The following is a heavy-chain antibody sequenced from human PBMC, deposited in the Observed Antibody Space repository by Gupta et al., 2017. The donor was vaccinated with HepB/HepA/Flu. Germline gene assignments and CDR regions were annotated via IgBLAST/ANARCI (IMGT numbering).Heavy chain of an antibody. D-gene: IGHD3-3*01. V-gene: IGHV3-9*01. CDR3: AKDRQAFWSGYYANYFDY. CDR1: GFTFDDYA. CDR2: ISWNSGSI. Sequence: EVQLVESGGGLVQPGRSLRLSCAASGFTFDDYAMHWVRQAPGKGLEWVSGISWNSGSIGYADSVKGRFTISRDNAKNSLYPQMNSLRAEDTALYYCAKDRQAFWSGYYANYFDYWGQGTLVTVSS. J-gene: IGHJ4*02.